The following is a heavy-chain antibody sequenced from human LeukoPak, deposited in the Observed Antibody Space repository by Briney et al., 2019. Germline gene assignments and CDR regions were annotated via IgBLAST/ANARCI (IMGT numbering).Heavy chain of an antibody. V-gene: IGHV4-59*08. J-gene: IGHJ4*02. Sequence: SETLSLTCTVSGGSISSYYWSWIRQPPGKGLEWIGYIYYSGSTNYNPSLKSRVTISVDTSKNQFSLKLSSVTAADTAVYYCAAHRFVSDPSLYWGQGTLVTVSS. CDR1: GGSISSYY. CDR3: AAHRFVSDPSLY. CDR2: IYYSGST. D-gene: IGHD2-21*02.